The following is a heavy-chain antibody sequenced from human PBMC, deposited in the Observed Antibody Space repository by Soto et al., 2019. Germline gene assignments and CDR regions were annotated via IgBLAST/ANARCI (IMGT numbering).Heavy chain of an antibody. CDR1: GFTFSSYS. Sequence: GGSLRLSCAASGFTFSSYSMNWVRQAPGKGLEWVSSISSSSSYIYYADSVKGRFTISRDNAKNSLYLQMNSLRAEDTAVYYCARDHPDTAMAKAFDIWGQGTMVTVSS. CDR2: ISSSSSYI. J-gene: IGHJ3*02. V-gene: IGHV3-21*01. D-gene: IGHD5-18*01. CDR3: ARDHPDTAMAKAFDI.